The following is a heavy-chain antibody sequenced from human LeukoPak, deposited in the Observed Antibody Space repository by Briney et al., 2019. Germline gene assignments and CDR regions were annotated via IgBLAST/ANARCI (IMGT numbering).Heavy chain of an antibody. Sequence: GGSLRLSCAASGFTVSNNYMSWVRQAPGKGLEWVSAISGSGGSTYYADSVKGRFTISRDNSKNTLYLQMNSLRVEDTAVYYCAKDWSRWSPYYYFDYWGQGTLVTVSS. CDR3: AKDWSRWSPYYYFDY. V-gene: IGHV3-23*01. D-gene: IGHD4-23*01. J-gene: IGHJ4*02. CDR1: GFTVSNNY. CDR2: ISGSGGST.